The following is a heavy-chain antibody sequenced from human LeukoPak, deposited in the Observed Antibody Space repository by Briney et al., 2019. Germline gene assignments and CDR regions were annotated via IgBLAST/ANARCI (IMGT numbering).Heavy chain of an antibody. Sequence: SETLSLTCTVFGASINSYYWSWIRQPPGKGLEWIGYIYYSGSTNYNPSLKSRVTISVDTSKNQFSLKLSSVTAADTAVYYCASVGYGDYVWGQGTLVTVSS. D-gene: IGHD4-17*01. J-gene: IGHJ4*02. CDR3: ASVGYGDYV. V-gene: IGHV4-59*01. CDR2: IYYSGST. CDR1: GASINSYY.